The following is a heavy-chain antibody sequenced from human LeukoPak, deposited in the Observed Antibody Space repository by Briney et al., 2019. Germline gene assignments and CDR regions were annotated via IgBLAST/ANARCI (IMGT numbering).Heavy chain of an antibody. Sequence: GGSLRLSCAASGFTFSSYAMSWVRQAPGKGLEWVSAISGSGGSTYYADSVKGRFIISRDNSKNTLYLQMNSLRAEDTAVYYCAKGSYYDFWSGPIGYWGQGTLVTVSS. V-gene: IGHV3-23*01. D-gene: IGHD3-3*01. CDR2: ISGSGGST. CDR3: AKGSYYDFWSGPIGY. CDR1: GFTFSSYA. J-gene: IGHJ4*02.